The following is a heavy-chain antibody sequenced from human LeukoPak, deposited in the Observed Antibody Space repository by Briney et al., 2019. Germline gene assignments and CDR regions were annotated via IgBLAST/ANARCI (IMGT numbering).Heavy chain of an antibody. CDR2: IRHDGSNK. CDR1: GFTFSSYW. D-gene: IGHD2-8*01. V-gene: IGHV3-30*02. CDR3: AKDLEGYCTNGVCYTRQIPPDFDP. J-gene: IGHJ5*02. Sequence: GGSLRLSCAASGFTFSSYWMSWVRQAPGKGLEWVAFIRHDGSNKYHTDSVKGRFTISRDNSKNTLYLQMNSLRTEDTAVYYCAKDLEGYCTNGVCYTRQIPPDFDPWGQGTLVTVSS.